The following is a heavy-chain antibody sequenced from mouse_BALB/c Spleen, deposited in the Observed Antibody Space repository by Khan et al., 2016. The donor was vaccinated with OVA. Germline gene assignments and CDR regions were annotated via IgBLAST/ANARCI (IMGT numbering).Heavy chain of an antibody. CDR1: GYTFTNHH. V-gene: IGHV1S45*01. CDR3: ARAWGLQRNAWFAY. Sequence: EVQLQESGAELVRPGASVKISCKAFGYTFTNHHINWVKQRPGQGLDWIGYINPYNDYTNYNQKFKGKATLTVDKSSSTAYMELSSLTSEDSTVYYCARAWGLQRNAWFAYWGQGTLVTVSA. D-gene: IGHD1-1*01. CDR2: INPYNDYT. J-gene: IGHJ3*01.